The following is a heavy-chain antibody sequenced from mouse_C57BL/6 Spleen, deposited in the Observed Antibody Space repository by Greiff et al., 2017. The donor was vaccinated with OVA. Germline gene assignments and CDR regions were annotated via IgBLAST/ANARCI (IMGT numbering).Heavy chain of an antibody. V-gene: IGHV1-54*01. CDR1: GYAFTYYL. CDR3: ARWDYGSSPWFAY. CDR2: INPGSGGT. J-gene: IGHJ3*01. Sequence: QVQLQQSGAELVRPGTSVKVSCKASGYAFTYYLIEWVKQRPGQGLEWIGVINPGSGGTNYNEKFKGKATLTADKSSSTAYMQLSSLTSEDSAVYFCARWDYGSSPWFAYWGQGTLVTVSA. D-gene: IGHD1-1*01.